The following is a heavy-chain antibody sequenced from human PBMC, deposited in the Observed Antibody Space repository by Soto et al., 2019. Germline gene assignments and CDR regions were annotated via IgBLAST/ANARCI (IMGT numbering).Heavy chain of an antibody. CDR1: TISINVHG. CDR3: ARDIWSGDYKWFDS. J-gene: IGHJ5*01. V-gene: IGHV3-30*03. Sequence: PGGSLSLSCTSSTISINVHGIQWVRQAPANGLEWLAFISNDGRVQYYADSVKGRFTISRDYSKNTVDLQMNSLRNEETAVYYCARDIWSGDYKWFDSWGPGTLVTVSS. CDR2: ISNDGRVQ. D-gene: IGHD3-3*01.